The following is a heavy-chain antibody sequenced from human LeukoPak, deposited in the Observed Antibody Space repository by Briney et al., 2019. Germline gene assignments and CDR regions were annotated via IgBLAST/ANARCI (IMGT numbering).Heavy chain of an antibody. J-gene: IGHJ4*02. D-gene: IGHD1-26*01. V-gene: IGHV3-30*02. CDR3: AKGKWYFDY. CDR1: RFTFSSNG. Sequence: GGSLRLSCAASRFTFSSNGMHWVRQAPGKGLEWVAFIRYDGSEKYYGDSVKGRFTISRDNSKNTLYLQMNSLRVEDTAVYYCAKGKWYFDYWGQGTLVTVSS. CDR2: IRYDGSEK.